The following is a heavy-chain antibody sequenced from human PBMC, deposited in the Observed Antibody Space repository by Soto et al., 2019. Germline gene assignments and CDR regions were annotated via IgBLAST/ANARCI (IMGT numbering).Heavy chain of an antibody. CDR1: GYTFTGYY. Sequence: ASVKVSCKASGYTFTGYYIHWVRQAPGQGLEWMGWINPNSGGTKYPQKFQGRVTMTRDTSIRTVYMSLTGLKSDDTAVYFCARDLAKGGGSAGFDYWGQGALVTVSS. CDR2: INPNSGGT. D-gene: IGHD2-15*01. CDR3: ARDLAKGGGSAGFDY. V-gene: IGHV1-2*02. J-gene: IGHJ4*02.